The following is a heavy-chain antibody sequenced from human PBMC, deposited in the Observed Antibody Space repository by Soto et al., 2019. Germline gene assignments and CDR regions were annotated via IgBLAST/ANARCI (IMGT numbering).Heavy chain of an antibody. CDR1: GYSFTSYW. Sequence: GESLKISCKGSGYSFTSYWIGWVRQMPGKGLEWMGIIYPGDSDTRYSPSFQGQVTISADKSISTAYLQWSSLKASDTAMYYCARHPDYYGSGSYYKVNYYTDVWGKGTTVTVSS. J-gene: IGHJ6*03. CDR2: IYPGDSDT. D-gene: IGHD3-10*01. CDR3: ARHPDYYGSGSYYKVNYYTDV. V-gene: IGHV5-51*01.